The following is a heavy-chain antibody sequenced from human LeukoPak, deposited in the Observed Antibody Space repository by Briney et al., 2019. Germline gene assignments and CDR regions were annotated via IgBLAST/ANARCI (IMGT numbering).Heavy chain of an antibody. CDR1: GYTFTSYG. CDR2: ISDYNGNT. D-gene: IGHD5-18*01. Sequence: ASVKVSCKASGYTFTSYGISWVRQAPGQGLEWMGWISDYNGNTNYAQKLQGRVTMTTDTSTRTAYMELRSLRSDDTAVYYCARDLGDTAMVNYYYYGMDVWGQGTTVTVSS. J-gene: IGHJ6*02. CDR3: ARDLGDTAMVNYYYYGMDV. V-gene: IGHV1-18*01.